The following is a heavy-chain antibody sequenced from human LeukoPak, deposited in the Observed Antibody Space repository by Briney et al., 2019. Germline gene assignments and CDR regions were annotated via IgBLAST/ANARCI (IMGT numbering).Heavy chain of an antibody. CDR2: IYGSGST. V-gene: IGHV4-59*08. J-gene: IGHJ4*02. D-gene: IGHD6-19*01. CDR1: GDSLSSHY. Sequence: PSETLSLTCTVSGDSLSSHYWSWIRQPPGKGLEWIGYIYGSGSTHYDPSLRSRVTISEDTSKNQFSLKLTSVTAADTAVYYCARNVGWYPHDSWGQRTLVTVSS. CDR3: ARNVGWYPHDS.